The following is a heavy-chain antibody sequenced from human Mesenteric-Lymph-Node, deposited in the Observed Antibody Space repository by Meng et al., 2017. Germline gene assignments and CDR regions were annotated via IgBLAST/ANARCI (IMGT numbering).Heavy chain of an antibody. CDR3: AKDRYYDILTGYLV. V-gene: IGHV3-74*01. J-gene: IGHJ4*02. Sequence: GGSLRLSCAASGFTFSSYWMHWVRQAPGKGLVWVSRINSDGSSTSYADSVKGRFTISRDNSKNTLYLQMNSLRAEDTAVYYCAKDRYYDILTGYLVWGQGTLVTVSS. CDR1: GFTFSSYW. D-gene: IGHD3-9*01. CDR2: INSDGSST.